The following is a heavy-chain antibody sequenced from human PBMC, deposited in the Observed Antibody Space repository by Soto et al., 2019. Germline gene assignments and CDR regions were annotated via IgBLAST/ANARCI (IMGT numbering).Heavy chain of an antibody. D-gene: IGHD3-22*01. Sequence: EVQMVESGGGLVQPGGSLRLSCAASGFTVSSNYMSCVRQAPGQGLEWVSVIYSGGSTYYADSVKGRFTISRHNSKNTLYLQMNSLRGEETAVYYCARIVLVTAYYFDYWGQGTLVTVSS. CDR1: GFTVSSNY. CDR2: IYSGGST. J-gene: IGHJ4*02. V-gene: IGHV3-53*04. CDR3: ARIVLVTAYYFDY.